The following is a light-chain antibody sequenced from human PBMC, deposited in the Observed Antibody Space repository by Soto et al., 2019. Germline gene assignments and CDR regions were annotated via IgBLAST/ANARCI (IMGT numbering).Light chain of an antibody. Sequence: QPVLTQPPSVSGAPGQRVTISCTGGSSNIGAGYDVHWYQQLPGTSPKLLIFGNTNRASGVPDRFSGSNSGTSASLAITGLQAEDEADYYCNSYTSASTYVFGTGTKLTVL. CDR3: NSYTSASTYV. V-gene: IGLV1-40*01. CDR1: SSNIGAGYD. J-gene: IGLJ1*01. CDR2: GNT.